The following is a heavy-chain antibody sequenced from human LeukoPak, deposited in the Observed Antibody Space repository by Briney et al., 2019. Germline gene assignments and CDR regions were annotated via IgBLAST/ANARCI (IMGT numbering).Heavy chain of an antibody. D-gene: IGHD3-16*01. J-gene: IGHJ4*02. CDR1: GFTFDDYA. Sequence: GRSLRLSCAASGFTFDDYAMLWVRQTPGKGLEWVSYISWNGDGTDYADSVKGRFTISRDNAKNSLYLQMNSLRPEDTALYYCVKGTPLGYWGQGTLVTVSS. V-gene: IGHV3-9*01. CDR3: VKGTPLGY. CDR2: ISWNGDGT.